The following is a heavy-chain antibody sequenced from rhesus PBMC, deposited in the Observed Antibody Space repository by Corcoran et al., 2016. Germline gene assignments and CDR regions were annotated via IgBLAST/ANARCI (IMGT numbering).Heavy chain of an antibody. J-gene: IGHJ4*01. D-gene: IGHD5-42*01. CDR1: GYSIRSGHY. CDR2: FAGPTGNT. V-gene: IGHV4-99*01. Sequence: QVQLQESGPGLVKPSETLSLTCAVSGYSIRSGHYWGWIRQPPGKGLEYIGYFAGPTGNTYVHNPSLESRVTISKDTSTNYFFLTLSSVIAADTAIYFCVRGTPPDNWGQGVLVTVSS. CDR3: VRGTPPDN.